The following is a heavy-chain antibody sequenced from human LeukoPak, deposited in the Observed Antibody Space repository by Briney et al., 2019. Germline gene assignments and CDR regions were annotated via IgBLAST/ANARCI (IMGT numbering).Heavy chain of an antibody. V-gene: IGHV3-23*01. CDR3: ARDSYYYDSSGYLGWFDP. Sequence: PGGSLRLSCAASGFTFSSYAMSWVRQAPGKGLEWVSAISGSGGSTYYADSVKGRFTISRDNAKNSLYLQMNSLRAEDTAVYYCARDSYYYDSSGYLGWFDPWGQGTLVTVSS. D-gene: IGHD3-22*01. J-gene: IGHJ5*02. CDR2: ISGSGGST. CDR1: GFTFSSYA.